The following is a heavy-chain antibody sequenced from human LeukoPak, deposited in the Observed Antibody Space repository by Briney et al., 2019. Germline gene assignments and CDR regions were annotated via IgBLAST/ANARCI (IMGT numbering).Heavy chain of an antibody. CDR1: GGSISSYY. V-gene: IGHV4-59*01. D-gene: IGHD6-13*01. CDR2: IYYSGRT. Sequence: SQSLSLTRTVSGGSISSYYWSWIRQPPGKGVEGIGYIYYSGRTNYNPSLKSRVTITVNTSTNQFPLQLSSVTAADTAVYYCARVHYSSNWYFDYWGQGTLVTVSS. J-gene: IGHJ4*02. CDR3: ARVHYSSNWYFDY.